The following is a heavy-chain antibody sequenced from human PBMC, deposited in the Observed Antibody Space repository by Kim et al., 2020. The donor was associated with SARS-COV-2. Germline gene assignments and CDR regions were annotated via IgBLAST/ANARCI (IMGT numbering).Heavy chain of an antibody. Sequence: SETLSLTCTVSGGSISSGGYYWSWIRQHPGKGLEWIGYIYYSGSTYYNPSLKSRVTISVDTSKNQFSLKLSSVTAADTAVYYCARVRYYYDSSGPPPPTGVDYWGQGTLVTVSS. V-gene: IGHV4-31*03. D-gene: IGHD3-22*01. J-gene: IGHJ4*02. CDR3: ARVRYYYDSSGPPPPTGVDY. CDR1: GGSISSGGYY. CDR2: IYYSGST.